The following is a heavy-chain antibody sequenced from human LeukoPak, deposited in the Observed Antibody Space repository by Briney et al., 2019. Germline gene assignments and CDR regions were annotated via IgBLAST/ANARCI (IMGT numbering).Heavy chain of an antibody. V-gene: IGHV3-23*01. CDR2: MSGSGYYT. J-gene: IGHJ6*03. CDR3: AKMEGQRLYDYCMDV. CDR1: GFTFSSYW. D-gene: IGHD3-3*01. Sequence: GGSLRLSCAASGFTFSSYWMSWVRQAPGKGLEWVSAMSGSGYYTYYVESVKGRFTISRDNSKNTLYLHMNSLRADDTAVYYCAKMEGQRLYDYCMDVWGRGTTVTVSS.